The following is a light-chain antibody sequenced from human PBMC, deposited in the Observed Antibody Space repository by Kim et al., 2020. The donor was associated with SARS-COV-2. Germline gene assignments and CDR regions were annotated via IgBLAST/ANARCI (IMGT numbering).Light chain of an antibody. Sequence: SASVGDRVTIACRASEGIGNWLAWYQQKPGKAPKLLIYKSSSLDSGVPSRFSGSGSETEFTLTINGLQPEDFATYSCQQYYRPSTFGQGTKVDIK. CDR2: KSS. J-gene: IGKJ1*01. CDR3: QQYYRPST. CDR1: EGIGNW. V-gene: IGKV1-5*03.